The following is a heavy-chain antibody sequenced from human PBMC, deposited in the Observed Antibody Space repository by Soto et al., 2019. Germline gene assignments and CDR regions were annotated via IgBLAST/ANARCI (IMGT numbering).Heavy chain of an antibody. J-gene: IGHJ4*02. CDR1: GGTFTTYD. V-gene: IGHV1-69*01. CDR2: IIPLFDAT. Sequence: QVQLVQSGAEVRQPGSSVKVSCKASGGTFTTYDISWVRQAPGQGLEWMGGIIPLFDATKYAQKFQGRVTITADQSTGTAYMELSRLRSEDTAMYYCARDRSSSWYNGTFYFDSWGQGTLVTVSS. CDR3: ARDRSSSWYNGTFYFDS. D-gene: IGHD6-19*01.